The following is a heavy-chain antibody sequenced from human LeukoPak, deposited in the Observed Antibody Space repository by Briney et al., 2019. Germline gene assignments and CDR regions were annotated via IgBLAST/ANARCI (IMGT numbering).Heavy chain of an antibody. CDR1: GGSISSGSYY. Sequence: KASETLSLTCTVSGGSISSGSYYWSWIRQPAGKGLEWIGRIYTSGSTNYNPSLKSRVTISVDTSKNQFSLKLSSVTAADTAVYYCARESSYYDFWSGSATYYFDYWGQGTLVTVSS. CDR3: ARESSYYDFWSGSATYYFDY. CDR2: IYTSGST. V-gene: IGHV4-61*02. J-gene: IGHJ4*02. D-gene: IGHD3-3*01.